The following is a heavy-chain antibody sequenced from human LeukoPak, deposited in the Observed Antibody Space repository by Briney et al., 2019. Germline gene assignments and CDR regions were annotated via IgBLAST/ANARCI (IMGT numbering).Heavy chain of an antibody. D-gene: IGHD1-1*01. Sequence: ASVKVSCKASGYTFTEFYIHWVRRAPGQGLEWMGWINPNGGGTNYAQKFQGRVTLTRDTSITTAYMELSRLRSEDTALYYCARGVGIDYWGQGTLVTVSS. CDR1: GYTFTEFY. J-gene: IGHJ4*02. V-gene: IGHV1-2*02. CDR2: INPNGGGT. CDR3: ARGVGIDY.